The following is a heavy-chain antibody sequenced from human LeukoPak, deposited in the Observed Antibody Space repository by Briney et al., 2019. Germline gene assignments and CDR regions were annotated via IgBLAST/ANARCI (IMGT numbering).Heavy chain of an antibody. J-gene: IGHJ4*01. CDR1: GASISSTSHH. CDR2: IYYNGYT. Sequence: KSSETLSLTCTVSGASISSTSHHWGWIRQPPGKGLEWRGAIYYNGYTYYNPSLRSRVTISVITSKNQLSLKLSSVTAADTAVYYCARLEWGSAGSGSFDHWGHGTLVTVSS. CDR3: ARLEWGSAGSGSFDH. V-gene: IGHV4-39*01. D-gene: IGHD6-25*01.